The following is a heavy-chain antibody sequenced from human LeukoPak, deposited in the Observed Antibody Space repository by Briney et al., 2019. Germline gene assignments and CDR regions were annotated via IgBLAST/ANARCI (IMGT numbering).Heavy chain of an antibody. Sequence: SDTLSLTCAVYGGSFSGYYWSWIRQPPGKGLEWIREINHSGSTNYNPSLKSRVTISVDTSKNQFSLKLSSVTAADTAVYYCARATLELEPGFLFDYWGQGTLVTVSS. CDR1: GGSFSGYY. V-gene: IGHV4-34*01. CDR2: INHSGST. J-gene: IGHJ4*02. D-gene: IGHD1-7*01. CDR3: ARATLELEPGFLFDY.